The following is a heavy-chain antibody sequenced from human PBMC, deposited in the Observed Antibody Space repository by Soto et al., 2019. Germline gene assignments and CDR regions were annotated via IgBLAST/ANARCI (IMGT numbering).Heavy chain of an antibody. Sequence: QVQMVQSGPEVRMPGASVKVSCKTSGFTFTAYGLAGLRQAPGQRPEWMGWVSTNDDRTNYAQKFQGRVTMTTDRSTTTTYMELRSLRADDTAVYYCARELNTESSAYYSFAFWGQGTLVTISS. CDR3: ARELNTESSAYYSFAF. V-gene: IGHV1-18*01. CDR1: GFTFTAYG. CDR2: VSTNDDRT. D-gene: IGHD3-22*01. J-gene: IGHJ4*02.